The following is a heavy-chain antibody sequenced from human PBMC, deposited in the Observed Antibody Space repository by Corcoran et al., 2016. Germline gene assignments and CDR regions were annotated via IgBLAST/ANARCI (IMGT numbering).Heavy chain of an antibody. CDR2: INPSGGST. Sequence: QVQLVQSGAEVKKPGASVKVSCKASGYTFTSYYMHWVRQAPGQGLEWMGIINPSGGSTSYAQKFQGRVTMTRDTSTSTVYMELSSLSSEDTAVYYCARSRERWPHEIWGQGTMVTVSS. V-gene: IGHV1-46*01. J-gene: IGHJ3*02. CDR3: ARSRERWPHEI. CDR1: GYTFTSYY.